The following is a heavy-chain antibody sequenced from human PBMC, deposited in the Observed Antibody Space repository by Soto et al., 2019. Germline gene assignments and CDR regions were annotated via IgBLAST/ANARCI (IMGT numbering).Heavy chain of an antibody. CDR2: ISGSGGST. J-gene: IGHJ4*01. CDR1: GFTFSSYA. Sequence: PGGSLRLSCAASGFTFSSYALSWVRQAPGKGLEWVSAISGSGGSTYYADSVKGRFTISRDKAKNTLYLQMNSLRAEDTAVYYCAKEPAATVTTHGGHGTLVTVSS. V-gene: IGHV3-23*01. D-gene: IGHD4-17*01. CDR3: AKEPAATVTTH.